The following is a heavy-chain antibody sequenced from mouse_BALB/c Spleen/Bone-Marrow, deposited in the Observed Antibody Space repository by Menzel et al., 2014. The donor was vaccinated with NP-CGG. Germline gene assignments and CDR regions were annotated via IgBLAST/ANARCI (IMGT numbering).Heavy chain of an antibody. D-gene: IGHD1-1*01. Sequence: QVQLQQSGPELVRPGVSVKISCKGSGYKFTDYAMHWVKQSHAKSLEWIGLIGTYSGNTHYIQKFKGKATMTVDKSSSTAYMELARLTSEDSAIYYCARNFYGSAYFDFWGQGSTLTVSS. CDR1: GYKFTDYA. CDR2: IGTYSGNT. CDR3: ARNFYGSAYFDF. J-gene: IGHJ2*01. V-gene: IGHV1-67*01.